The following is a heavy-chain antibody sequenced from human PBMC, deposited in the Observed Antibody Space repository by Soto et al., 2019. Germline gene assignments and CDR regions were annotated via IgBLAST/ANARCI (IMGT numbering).Heavy chain of an antibody. J-gene: IGHJ5*02. Sequence: GGSLRLSCAASGFTFSSYAMSWVRQAPGKGLEWVSAISGSGGSTYYADSVKGRFTISRDNSKNTLYLQMNSLRAEDTAVYYCAKGGTKYCTSGECYSDWFDPWGQGTLVTVSS. CDR2: ISGSGGST. CDR1: GFTFSSYA. V-gene: IGHV3-23*01. D-gene: IGHD2-8*01. CDR3: AKGGTKYCTSGECYSDWFDP.